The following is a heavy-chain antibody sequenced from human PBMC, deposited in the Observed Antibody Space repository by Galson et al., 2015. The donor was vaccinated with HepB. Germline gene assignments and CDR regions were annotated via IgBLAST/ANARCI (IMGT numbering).Heavy chain of an antibody. CDR2: IWNDGTDK. V-gene: IGHV3-33*01. CDR1: GFIFRSSG. Sequence: SLRLSCAASGFIFRSSGMNWVRQAPDKGLEWVAVIWNDGTDKYYADSVKGRFTVSRGNAKNSLYLQMNSLRAEDTAVYYCARDGDIVGATTGGHAFDIWGQGTMVTVSS. D-gene: IGHD1-26*01. J-gene: IGHJ3*02. CDR3: ARDGDIVGATTGGHAFDI.